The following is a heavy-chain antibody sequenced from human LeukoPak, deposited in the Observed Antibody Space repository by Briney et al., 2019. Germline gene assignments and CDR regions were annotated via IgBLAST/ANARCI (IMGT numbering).Heavy chain of an antibody. CDR2: ISSSGSTI. V-gene: IGHV3-11*01. D-gene: IGHD3-10*01. CDR1: GFPFHDYH. CDR3: ARDLWGLDY. Sequence: PGGSPGLSLAAPGFPFHDYHMSRIRQAPGKGLEWVSYISSSGSTIFYADPVKGRFTISRDNAKNSLYLQMNSLRAEDTAVYYCARDLWGLDYWGQGTLVTVSS. J-gene: IGHJ4*02.